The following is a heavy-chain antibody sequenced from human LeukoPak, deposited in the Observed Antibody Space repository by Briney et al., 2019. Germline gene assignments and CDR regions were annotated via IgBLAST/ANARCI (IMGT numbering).Heavy chain of an antibody. D-gene: IGHD3-10*01. J-gene: IGHJ4*02. Sequence: GGSLRLSCAASGFTFSSYAMHWVRQAAGKGLEWVAVVSYDGSNKYYADSVKGRFTISRDTSKNTLYLQMNSLRAEDTAVYYCARGSWRLVRGAASFESWGQGTLVTVSS. V-gene: IGHV3-30-3*01. CDR3: ARGSWRLVRGAASFES. CDR2: VSYDGSNK. CDR1: GFTFSSYA.